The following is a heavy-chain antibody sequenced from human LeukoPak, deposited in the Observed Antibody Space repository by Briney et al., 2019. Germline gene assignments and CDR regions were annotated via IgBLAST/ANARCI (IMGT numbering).Heavy chain of an antibody. CDR3: VKAPTPSFDY. CDR2: ISSNGGST. V-gene: IGHV3-64D*06. J-gene: IGHJ4*02. Sequence: GGSLRLSCAASGFTFSNHWMHWVRQAPGKGLEYVSAISSNGGSTYYADSVKGRFTISRDNSKNTLYLQMSSLRAEDTAVYYCVKAPTPSFDYWGQGTLVTVSS. CDR1: GFTFSNHW.